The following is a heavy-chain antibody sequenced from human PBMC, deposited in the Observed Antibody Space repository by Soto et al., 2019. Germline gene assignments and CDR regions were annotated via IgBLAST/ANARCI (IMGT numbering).Heavy chain of an antibody. CDR2: IIPMLTVT. V-gene: IGHV1-69*02. CDR3: SIGRWSAATFDV. J-gene: IGHJ3*01. D-gene: IGHD2-2*01. Sequence: QVHLIQSGAEVKKPGSSVKVSCKAAGGTFNTYTLFWVRQAPGHGLECMGRIIPMLTVTNSAQKFQGSLTVTADKSTGTSFTELTSLRSYDTAVYYCSIGRWSAATFDVWGKGTMVTVSS. CDR1: GGTFNTYT.